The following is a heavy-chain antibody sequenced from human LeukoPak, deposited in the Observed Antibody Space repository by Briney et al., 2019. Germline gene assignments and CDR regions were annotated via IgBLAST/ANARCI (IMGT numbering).Heavy chain of an antibody. CDR3: ARDALHYYVSSGYYYGFDY. V-gene: IGHV3-7*01. Sequence: GGSLRLSCAASRFTFTDYWMSWVRQVPWKGLEWVANIKRDGSEKYYVDSVKGRFTISRDNAKNSLYLQMNSLRAEDTAVYYCARDALHYYVSSGYYYGFDYWGQGTLVTVSS. D-gene: IGHD3-22*01. CDR1: RFTFTDYW. CDR2: IKRDGSEK. J-gene: IGHJ4*02.